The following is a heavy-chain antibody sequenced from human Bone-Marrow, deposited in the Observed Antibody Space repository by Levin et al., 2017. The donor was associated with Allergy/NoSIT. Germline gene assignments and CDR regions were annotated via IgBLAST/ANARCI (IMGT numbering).Heavy chain of an antibody. V-gene: IGHV1-2*02. Sequence: VASVKVSCKASGNTLTNYYIHWVRQAPGQGLEWMGWINPKSGGTNYAQKFQVRVTMTRDTSISTAYMELSRLRSDDTAVYYCARVPWFGELFSNVFDIWGQGTMVTVSS. CDR2: INPKSGGT. CDR1: GNTLTNYY. CDR3: ARVPWFGELFSNVFDI. D-gene: IGHD3-10*01. J-gene: IGHJ3*02.